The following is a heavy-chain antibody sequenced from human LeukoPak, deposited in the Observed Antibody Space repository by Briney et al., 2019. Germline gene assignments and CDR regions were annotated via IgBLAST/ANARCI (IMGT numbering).Heavy chain of an antibody. D-gene: IGHD2-2*01. V-gene: IGHV3-48*04. J-gene: IGHJ5*02. Sequence: AGSLRLSCAASGFTFSSYSMNWVRQAPGKGLEWVSYISTSSSTIYYADSVKGRFTISRDDAKNSLYLQMNSLRAEDTAVYYCARDPAIVVVPAAQGFDPWGQGTLVTVSS. CDR2: ISTSSSTI. CDR1: GFTFSSYS. CDR3: ARDPAIVVVPAAQGFDP.